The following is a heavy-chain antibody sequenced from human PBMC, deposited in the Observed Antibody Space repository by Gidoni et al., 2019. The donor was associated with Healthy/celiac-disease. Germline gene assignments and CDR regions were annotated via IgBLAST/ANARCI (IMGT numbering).Heavy chain of an antibody. Sequence: QVQLVQSGAEVKKPGASVKVSCKASGYTFTSYGISWVRQAPGQGLEWMGWISAYNGNTNYAQKLQGRVTMTTDTSTRTAYMELRSLRSDDTAVYYCARDIVVVPAAIHYYYYGMDVWGQGTTVTVSS. CDR3: ARDIVVVPAAIHYYYYGMDV. D-gene: IGHD2-2*02. CDR2: ISAYNGNT. CDR1: GYTFTSYG. J-gene: IGHJ6*02. V-gene: IGHV1-18*01.